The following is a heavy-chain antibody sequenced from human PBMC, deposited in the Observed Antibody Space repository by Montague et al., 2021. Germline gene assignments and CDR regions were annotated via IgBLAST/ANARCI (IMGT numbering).Heavy chain of an antibody. J-gene: IGHJ3*02. Sequence: SLRLSCAASGFSFSSYWMHWVRQAPGKDLLWVPLFPLDGISPPFADSVKGRFTTSRDNAKATLYLQMNSLRVEDTAVYYCARNLASAAPGAFDIWGQGTMVTVSS. CDR2: FPLDGISP. D-gene: IGHD6-13*01. CDR3: ARNLASAAPGAFDI. V-gene: IGHV3-74*03. CDR1: GFSFSSYW.